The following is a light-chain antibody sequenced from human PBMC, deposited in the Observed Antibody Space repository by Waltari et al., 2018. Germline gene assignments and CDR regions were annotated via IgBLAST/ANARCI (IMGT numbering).Light chain of an antibody. J-gene: IGKJ1*01. CDR2: DAS. CDR3: MQTKQFPWT. V-gene: IGKV3-11*01. CDR1: QSVSSY. Sequence: EIVLTQSPATLSLSPGERATLSCRASQSVSSYLAWYQQKPGQAPRLLINDASNRATGIPARFSGSGSGTDFTLKISRVEAEDVGVYYCMQTKQFPWTLGQGTKVEVK.